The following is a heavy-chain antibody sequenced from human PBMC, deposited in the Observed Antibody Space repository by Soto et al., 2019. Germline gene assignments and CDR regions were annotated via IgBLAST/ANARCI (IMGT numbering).Heavy chain of an antibody. Sequence: LRLSCADSGFRFSSYSMSWVRQTPGKGLEWVAAITATGDRTYYADSVTGRFTISRDNSKKTHYLQMTSLRAEDTAMYYCATMNGYFEYWGQGTPVTVS. CDR3: ATMNGYFEY. CDR1: GFRFSSYS. V-gene: IGHV3-23*01. CDR2: ITATGDRT. D-gene: IGHD3-22*01. J-gene: IGHJ4*02.